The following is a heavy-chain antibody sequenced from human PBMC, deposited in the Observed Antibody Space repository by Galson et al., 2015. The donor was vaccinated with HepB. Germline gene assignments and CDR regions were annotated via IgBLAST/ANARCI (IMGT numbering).Heavy chain of an antibody. CDR2: INHSGST. Sequence: CAVYGGSFSGYYWSWIRQPPGKGLEWIGEINHSGSTNYNPSLKSRVTISVDTSKNQFSLKLSSVTAADTAVYYCARVRRAAIRYKWFDPWGQGTLVTVSS. CDR1: GGSFSGYY. D-gene: IGHD2-2*02. CDR3: ARVRRAAIRYKWFDP. V-gene: IGHV4-34*01. J-gene: IGHJ5*02.